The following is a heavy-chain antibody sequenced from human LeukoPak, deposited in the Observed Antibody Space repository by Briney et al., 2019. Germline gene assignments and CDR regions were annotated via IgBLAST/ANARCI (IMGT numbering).Heavy chain of an antibody. J-gene: IGHJ4*02. CDR3: ASPHGGSSGSYPFDY. CDR2: ISGSGAST. D-gene: IGHD3-10*01. CDR1: GFTFSSYA. V-gene: IGHV3-23*01. Sequence: GGSLRLSCAASGFTFSSYAMSWVRQAPGKGLEWVSTISGSGASTDYADSVKGRFTISRDNSKNTLYLQMNSLRAEDTAVYYCASPHGGSSGSYPFDYWGQGTLVTVSS.